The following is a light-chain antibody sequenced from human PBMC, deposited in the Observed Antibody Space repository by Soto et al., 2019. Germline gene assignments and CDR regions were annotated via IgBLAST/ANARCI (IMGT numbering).Light chain of an antibody. CDR1: SSDVGGYNY. CDR3: FSYTSSGTFL. V-gene: IGLV2-14*03. CDR2: DVN. J-gene: IGLJ2*01. Sequence: QSALTQPASVSGSPGQSITISCTGTSSDVGGYNYVSWYQQHPGKAPKLIIFDVNNRPSGISNRFSGSKSGNTASLPISGLQAEDEADYYCFSYTSSGTFLFGGGTKLTVL.